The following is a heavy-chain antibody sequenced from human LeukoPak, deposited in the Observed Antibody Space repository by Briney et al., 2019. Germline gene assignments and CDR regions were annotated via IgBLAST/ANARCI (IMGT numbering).Heavy chain of an antibody. V-gene: IGHV3-7*01. J-gene: IGHJ6*02. CDR1: GFTFSSYW. Sequence: GGSLRLSCAASGFTFSSYWMSWVRQAPGKGLEWVANIKQDGSEKYYVDSVKGRFTISRDNAKNSLYLQMNSLRAEDTAVYYCAKQGRKVRGVMNYYYGMDVWGQGTTVTVSS. CDR3: AKQGRKVRGVMNYYYGMDV. D-gene: IGHD3-10*01. CDR2: IKQDGSEK.